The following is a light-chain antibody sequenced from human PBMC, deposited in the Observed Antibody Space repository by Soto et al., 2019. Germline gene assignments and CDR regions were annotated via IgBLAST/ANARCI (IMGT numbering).Light chain of an antibody. CDR1: SSNVGADYD. CDR3: QSYDSSLSAWV. V-gene: IGLV1-40*01. J-gene: IGLJ3*02. Sequence: QPVLTQPPSVSGAPGQRVTISCTGSSSNVGADYDVHWYQQLPGTAPKLLIFDNSNRPSGVPDRFSGSRSGTSASLAITGLQDEDEADYYCQSYDSSLSAWVFGGGTKVTVL. CDR2: DNS.